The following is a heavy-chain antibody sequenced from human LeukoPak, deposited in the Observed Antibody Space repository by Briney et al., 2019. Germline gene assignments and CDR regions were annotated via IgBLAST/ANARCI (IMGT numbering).Heavy chain of an antibody. V-gene: IGHV1-18*01. CDR3: AKTTVTSEDYYYYYMDV. D-gene: IGHD4-17*01. CDR2: ISSYNGNT. CDR1: GFTFTSYA. Sequence: GSVTVSCTASGFTFTSYAISWVRQAPGQGLEWMGLISSYNGNTKYAQNLQGRVTMTTDTSTNIAYMEVRSLTSDDTAVYYCAKTTVTSEDYYYYYMDVWGKGTTVTVSS. J-gene: IGHJ6*03.